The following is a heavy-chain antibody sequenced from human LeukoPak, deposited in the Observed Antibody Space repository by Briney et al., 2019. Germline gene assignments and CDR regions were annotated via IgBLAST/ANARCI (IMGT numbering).Heavy chain of an antibody. D-gene: IGHD3-22*01. V-gene: IGHV4-59*01. CDR1: GGSICGYY. J-gene: IGHJ4*02. CDR3: ARVSSGGYFHTYYFDY. CDR2: IRYSGTT. Sequence: SETLSVTCTVSGGSICGYYWSWIRQPPGEGLEWIGYIRYSGTTNYSPSLKSRATISVDTSKNQFSLNLISVTAADTAIYYCARVSSGGYFHTYYFDYWGQGTLVTVSS.